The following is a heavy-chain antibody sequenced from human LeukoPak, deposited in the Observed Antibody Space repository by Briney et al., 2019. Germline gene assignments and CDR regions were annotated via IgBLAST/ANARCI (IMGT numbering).Heavy chain of an antibody. CDR1: GFTFSSYW. V-gene: IGHV3-7*01. CDR3: ARVIVVRGVIIYGMDV. J-gene: IGHJ6*02. Sequence: GGSLRLSCAASGFTFSSYWMSWVRQAPGKGQEWVANIKQDGSEKYYVDSVKGRFTISRDNAKNSLYLQMNSLRAEDTAVYYCARVIVVRGVIIYGMDVWGQGTTVTVSS. CDR2: IKQDGSEK. D-gene: IGHD3-10*01.